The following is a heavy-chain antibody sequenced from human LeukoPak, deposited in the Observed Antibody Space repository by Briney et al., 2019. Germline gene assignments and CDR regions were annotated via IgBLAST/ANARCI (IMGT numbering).Heavy chain of an antibody. J-gene: IGHJ4*02. CDR1: GYSFTSYW. CDR3: ARRERGSYIDY. D-gene: IGHD1-1*01. Sequence: GESLKISRKGSGYSFTSYWIGWGRQVPGKGLGGMGIVYPGGSDTRYSSSFQGQVTISADKSISTAYLQWSSLKASDTAMYYCARRERGSYIDYWGQGNLVTVSS. CDR2: VYPGGSDT. V-gene: IGHV5-51*01.